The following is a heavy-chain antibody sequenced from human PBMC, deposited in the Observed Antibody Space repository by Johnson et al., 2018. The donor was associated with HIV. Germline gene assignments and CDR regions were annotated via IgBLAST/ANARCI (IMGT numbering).Heavy chain of an antibody. V-gene: IGHV3-30*02. J-gene: IGHJ3*02. CDR2: IRYDGSNK. D-gene: IGHD6-19*01. Sequence: QVQLVESGGGLVQPGGSLRLSCAASEFTFSSYGMHWVRQAPGKGLEWVAFIRYDGSNKYYADSVKGRFTISRDNSKNTLYLQMNSLRADDTALYYCARDWLTSRAVAGTSAFDIWGQGTMVTVSS. CDR3: ARDWLTSRAVAGTSAFDI. CDR1: EFTFSSYG.